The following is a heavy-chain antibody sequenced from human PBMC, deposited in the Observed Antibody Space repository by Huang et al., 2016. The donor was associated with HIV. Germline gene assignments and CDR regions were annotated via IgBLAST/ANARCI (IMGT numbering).Heavy chain of an antibody. Sequence: LQLQESGPGLVKSSETLSLICPVSGGSISSSSYYWGWIRQPPGKGPAWIGSIYYRGNTYYNPPLKSRVTISVDTSKNQFSLKVNSVTAADTAVYYCARHGRVAGHYYNNMDVWGRGTTVTVSS. CDR1: GGSISSSSYY. D-gene: IGHD6-19*01. J-gene: IGHJ6*02. CDR3: ARHGRVAGHYYNNMDV. V-gene: IGHV4-39*01. CDR2: IYYRGNT.